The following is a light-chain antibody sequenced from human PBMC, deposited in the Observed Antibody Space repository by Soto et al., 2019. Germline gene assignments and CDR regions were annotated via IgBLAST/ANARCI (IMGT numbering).Light chain of an antibody. J-gene: IGKJ5*01. CDR2: DAP. V-gene: IGKV1-33*01. CDR1: QDISNY. Sequence: DIQMTQSPSSLSASVGDRVTITCRARQDISNYLNWYQQRPGKAPKLLIYDAPNLERGVPSRFSGTRSGTHFTFAITSLQPEDVATYYCQQSDSLPITFGQGTRLPI. CDR3: QQSDSLPIT.